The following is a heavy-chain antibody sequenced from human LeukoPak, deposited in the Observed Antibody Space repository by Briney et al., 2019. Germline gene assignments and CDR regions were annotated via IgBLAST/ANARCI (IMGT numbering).Heavy chain of an antibody. CDR2: ISDDGSSE. CDR1: GFTFSNSV. Sequence: GGSLRLSCAASGFTFSNSVMHWVRQAPGKGLEWVAGISDDGSSEHYADSVKGRFTISRDNSDNTLYVQMNSLRVEDTAVYYCARESYGSGHCAAFGIWGQGTLVTVS. D-gene: IGHD3-16*01. V-gene: IGHV3-30*04. CDR3: ARESYGSGHCAAFGI. J-gene: IGHJ3*02.